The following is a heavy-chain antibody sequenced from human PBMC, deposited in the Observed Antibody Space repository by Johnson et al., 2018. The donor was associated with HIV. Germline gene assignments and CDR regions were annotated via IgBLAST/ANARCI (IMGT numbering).Heavy chain of an antibody. CDR2: ISYDGSNK. V-gene: IGHV3-30*18. J-gene: IGHJ3*02. CDR3: TKDIGGDGKLDAFDI. CDR1: GFTFSSYG. D-gene: IGHD5-24*01. Sequence: QVQLVESGGGVVQPGRSLRLSCAASGFTFSSYGMHWVRQGPGKGLEWVAVISYDGSNKYYADSVKGRFTISRDNNKNSLYLQMNSLRVEDTALYYCTKDIGGDGKLDAFDIWGQGTMVTVSS.